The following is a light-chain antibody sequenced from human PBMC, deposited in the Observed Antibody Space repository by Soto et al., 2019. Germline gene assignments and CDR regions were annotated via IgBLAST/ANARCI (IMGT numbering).Light chain of an antibody. Sequence: DIQMTQSPSTLSASVGDRVTITCRASQSISSWLAWNQQKPGKAPKLLIYGASSLESGVPSRFSGSGSGTEFTLTISSLQPDDFATYYCQRYNSYSITFGQGTRLE. V-gene: IGKV1-5*01. CDR1: QSISSW. CDR3: QRYNSYSIT. CDR2: GAS. J-gene: IGKJ5*01.